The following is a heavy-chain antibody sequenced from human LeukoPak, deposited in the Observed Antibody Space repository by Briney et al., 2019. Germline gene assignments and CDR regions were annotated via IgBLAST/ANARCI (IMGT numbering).Heavy chain of an antibody. Sequence: GGSLRLSCAASGFTFSSYAMSWVRQAPGKGLEWVSTISSSDGSTYYADSVKGRFTISRDNSKNTLYLQMNSLRAEDTAVYYCAAPSSTFWDDIWGQGTLVTVSS. J-gene: IGHJ4*02. CDR2: ISSSDGST. D-gene: IGHD2-2*01. V-gene: IGHV3-23*01. CDR3: AAPSSTFWDDI. CDR1: GFTFSSYA.